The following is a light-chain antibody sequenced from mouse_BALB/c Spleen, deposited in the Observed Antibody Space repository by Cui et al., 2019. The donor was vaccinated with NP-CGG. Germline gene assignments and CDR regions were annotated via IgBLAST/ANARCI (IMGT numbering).Light chain of an antibody. CDR3: ALWYSNHWV. CDR2: GTN. V-gene: IGLV1*01. J-gene: IGLJ1*01. CDR1: TGAVTTSNY. Sequence: QAVVTKEHAPTTSPGETVTLTCRSSTGAVTTSNYANWVQEKPDHLFTGLIGGTNNRAPGVPARFSGSLIGDKAALTITGAQTEDETIYFCALWYSNHWVFGGGTKLTVL.